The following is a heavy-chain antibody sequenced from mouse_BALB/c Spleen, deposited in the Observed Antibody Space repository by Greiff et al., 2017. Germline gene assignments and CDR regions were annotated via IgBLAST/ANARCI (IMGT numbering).Heavy chain of an antibody. CDR2: INPYNDGT. CDR3: ARFPYYGNYDYAMDY. CDR1: GYTFTSYV. J-gene: IGHJ4*01. D-gene: IGHD2-10*01. Sequence: VQLQQSGPELVKPGASVKMSCKASGYTFTSYVMHWVKQKPGQGLEWIGYINPYNDGTKYNEKFKGKATLTSDKSSSTAYMELSSLTSEDSAVYYCARFPYYGNYDYAMDYWGQGTSVTVSS. V-gene: IGHV1-14*01.